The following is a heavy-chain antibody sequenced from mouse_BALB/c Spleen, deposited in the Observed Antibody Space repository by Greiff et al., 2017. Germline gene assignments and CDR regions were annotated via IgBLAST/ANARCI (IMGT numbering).Heavy chain of an antibody. D-gene: IGHD2-1*01. CDR3: ARGGDYGNYLDY. CDR2: ISSGGST. Sequence: EVKLMESGGGLVKPGGSLKLSCAASGFTFSSYAMSWVRQTPEKRLEWVASISSGGSTYYPDSVKGRFTISRDNARNILYLQMSSLRSEDTAMYYCARGGDYGNYLDYWGQGTTLTVSS. CDR1: GFTFSSYA. J-gene: IGHJ2*01. V-gene: IGHV5-6-5*01.